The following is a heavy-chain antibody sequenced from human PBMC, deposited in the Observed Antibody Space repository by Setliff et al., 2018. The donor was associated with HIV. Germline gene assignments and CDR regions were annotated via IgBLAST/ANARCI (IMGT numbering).Heavy chain of an antibody. CDR2: ITSSGSIT. J-gene: IGHJ4*02. Sequence: GGSLRLSCTASGLTISNFDMNWVRQAPGKGLEWVSYITSSGSITYYADSVKGRFTVSRDSAQSSLYLQMSSLRAEDTAVYYCARDYLYYFDYWGQGTLVTVSS. D-gene: IGHD2-8*01. CDR1: GLTISNFD. CDR3: ARDYLYYFDY. V-gene: IGHV3-48*03.